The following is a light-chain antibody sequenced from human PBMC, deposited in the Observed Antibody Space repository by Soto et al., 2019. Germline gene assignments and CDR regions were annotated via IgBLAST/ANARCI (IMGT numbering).Light chain of an antibody. CDR3: QQYGSSPPPWT. J-gene: IGKJ1*01. Sequence: EIVLTHSPATLSLSPCERATLSFSASQSVSSSYLAWYQQKPGQAPRLLIYGASSRATGIPDRFSGSGSGTDFTLTISRLEPEDFAVYYCQQYGSSPPPWTFGQGTKVDIK. CDR2: GAS. CDR1: QSVSSSY. V-gene: IGKV3-20*01.